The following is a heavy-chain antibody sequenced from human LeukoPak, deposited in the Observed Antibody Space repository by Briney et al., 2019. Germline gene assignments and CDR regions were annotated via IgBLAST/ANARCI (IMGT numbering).Heavy chain of an antibody. CDR3: LRGDRRDY. CDR2: TYSGDTT. V-gene: IGHV3-66*01. CDR1: GFIVRSNH. Sequence: GGSLRLTCAAFGFIVRSNHINWVRQAPGKGLEWVSITYSGDTTYYADSVKGRFIISRDDSKSTLSLQMNDLRVEDTAVYYCLRGDRRDYWGQGTLVTVSS. J-gene: IGHJ4*02.